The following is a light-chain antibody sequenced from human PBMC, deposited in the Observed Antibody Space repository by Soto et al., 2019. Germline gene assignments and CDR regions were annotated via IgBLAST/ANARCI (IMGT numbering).Light chain of an antibody. J-gene: IGKJ5*01. V-gene: IGKV3-11*01. CDR2: GAS. CDR3: QQSYNTPRT. Sequence: EIVLIQSPGTLSLSPGERATLLAWYQQKPGQAPRLLIYGASNRATGIPARFSGSGFGTEFTLTINGLQPEDSATYYCQQSYNTPRTFGPGTRLEI.